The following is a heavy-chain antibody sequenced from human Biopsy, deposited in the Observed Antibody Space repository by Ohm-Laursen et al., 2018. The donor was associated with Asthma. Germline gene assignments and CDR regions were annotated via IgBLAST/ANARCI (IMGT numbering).Heavy chain of an antibody. J-gene: IGHJ3*01. CDR2: ISYDGSTK. Sequence: SLGLSCAASGFSFSEFVMHWVRQAPGKGLEWVAVISYDGSTKYYADSVKGRFTISRDNAKNSLYLQMNSLRAEDTAVYYCTRREYSDSRISPLDLWGHGTMVTVSS. D-gene: IGHD3-22*01. CDR1: GFSFSEFV. V-gene: IGHV3-30*03. CDR3: TRREYSDSRISPLDL.